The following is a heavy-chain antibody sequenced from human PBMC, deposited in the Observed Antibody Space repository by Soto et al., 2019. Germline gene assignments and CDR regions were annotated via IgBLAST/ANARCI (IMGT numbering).Heavy chain of an antibody. Sequence: QVQLVESGGGVVQPGRSLRLSCTASRFTFSNYALHWVRQAPGKGLEWVAIISYDGNNIYYADSVNGRFTSSRDNSKNRLYRQRNNLRGDDTAVYYGARDMGEWLEYYYLDYCGQGTLVTVSS. J-gene: IGHJ4*02. CDR3: ARDMGEWLEYYYLDY. D-gene: IGHD5-12*01. CDR2: ISYDGNNI. CDR1: RFTFSNYA. V-gene: IGHV3-30-3*01.